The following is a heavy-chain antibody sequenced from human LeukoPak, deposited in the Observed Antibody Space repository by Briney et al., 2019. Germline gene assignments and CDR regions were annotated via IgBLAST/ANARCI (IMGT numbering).Heavy chain of an antibody. CDR1: GFTFSSYE. J-gene: IGHJ4*02. CDR2: ISSSGSTI. V-gene: IGHV3-48*03. Sequence: GGSLRLSCAASGFTFSSYEMNWVRQAPGKGLEWVSYISSSGSTIYYADSVKGRFTISRDNAKNSLYLQMNSLRAEDTAVYYCARGPYSSGWYGLHFDYWGQGTLVTVSS. CDR3: ARGPYSSGWYGLHFDY. D-gene: IGHD6-19*01.